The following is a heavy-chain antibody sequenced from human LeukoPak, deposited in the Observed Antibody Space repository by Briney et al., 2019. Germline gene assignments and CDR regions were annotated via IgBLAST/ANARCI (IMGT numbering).Heavy chain of an antibody. CDR2: ISSSSSTI. V-gene: IGHV3-48*04. J-gene: IGHJ3*02. CDR3: ASVPIIYCSSTSCGAFDI. CDR1: GFTFSSYS. Sequence: GGSLRLSCAASGFTFSSYSMNWVRKAPGKGLEWVSYISSSSSTIYYADSVKGRFTISRDNAKNSLYLQMNSLRAEDTAVYYCASVPIIYCSSTSCGAFDIWGQGTMVTVSS. D-gene: IGHD2-2*01.